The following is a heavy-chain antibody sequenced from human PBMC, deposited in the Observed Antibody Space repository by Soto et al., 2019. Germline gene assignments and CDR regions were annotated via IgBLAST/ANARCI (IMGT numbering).Heavy chain of an antibody. Sequence: SETLSLTCTVSGGSVSSGSYYWSWIRQPPGKGLEWIGNIFYRGSTKYNPSLKGRVTTSVDTSKNQFSLKLASVTAADTAVYYCARDSNWNSENYYGMDVWGQGTTVSV. CDR3: ARDSNWNSENYYGMDV. J-gene: IGHJ6*02. CDR1: GGSVSSGSYY. CDR2: IFYRGST. V-gene: IGHV4-61*01. D-gene: IGHD1-7*01.